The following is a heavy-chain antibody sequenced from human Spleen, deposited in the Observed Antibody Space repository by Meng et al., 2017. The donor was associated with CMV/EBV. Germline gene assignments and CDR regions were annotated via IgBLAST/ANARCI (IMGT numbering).Heavy chain of an antibody. CDR3: ARGGLGVERQILSFVY. CDR2: INHSGST. V-gene: IGHV4-34*01. J-gene: IGHJ4*02. D-gene: IGHD1-1*01. CDR1: GGSFSGYY. Sequence: SETLSLTCAVYGGSFSGYYWSWIRQPPGKGLEWIGEINHSGSTNYNPSLKSRVTISVDTSKNQFSLKLSSVTAADTAVYYCARGGLGVERQILSFVYWGQGLLVTVSS.